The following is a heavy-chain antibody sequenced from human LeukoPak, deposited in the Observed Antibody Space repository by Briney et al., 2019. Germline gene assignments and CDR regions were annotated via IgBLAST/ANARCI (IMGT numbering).Heavy chain of an antibody. Sequence: SETLSLTCIASGGSITSDYWSWIRQPPGRGLEWIGSIYYNGITNYNPSLKSRVTISIDTSKSQFSLRLISVTPADTAVYYCARDRGEGIVGTFDYWGQGTLVTVSS. CDR1: GGSITSDY. J-gene: IGHJ4*02. V-gene: IGHV4-59*01. CDR3: ARDRGEGIVGTFDY. CDR2: IYYNGIT. D-gene: IGHD1-26*01.